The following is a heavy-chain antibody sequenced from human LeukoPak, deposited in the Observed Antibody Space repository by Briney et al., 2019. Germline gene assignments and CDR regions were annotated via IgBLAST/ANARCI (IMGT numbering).Heavy chain of an antibody. CDR2: ISRNGGST. V-gene: IGHV3-64D*06. CDR3: ASRDYFDY. J-gene: IGHJ4*02. CDR1: GFTFNSYP. Sequence: GGSLRLSCSASGFTFNSYPVHWVRQAPGKGLEYVSGISRNGGSTYYADSVKGRFTISRDNSKNTLYLQMSSLRAEDTAVYYCASRDYFDYWGQGTLVTVSS.